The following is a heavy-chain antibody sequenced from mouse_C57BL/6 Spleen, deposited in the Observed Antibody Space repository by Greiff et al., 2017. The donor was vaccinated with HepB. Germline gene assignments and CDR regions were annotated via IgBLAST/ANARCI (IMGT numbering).Heavy chain of an antibody. J-gene: IGHJ3*01. CDR1: GYTFTDYY. Sequence: EVQLQQSGPELVKPGASVKISCKASGYTFTDYYMNWVKQSHGKSLEWIGDINPNNGGTSYNQKFKGKATLTVDKSSSTAYMELRSLTSEASAVYYCARGDGPWFAYWGQGTLVTVSA. V-gene: IGHV1-26*01. CDR2: INPNNGGT. CDR3: ARGDGPWFAY. D-gene: IGHD2-3*01.